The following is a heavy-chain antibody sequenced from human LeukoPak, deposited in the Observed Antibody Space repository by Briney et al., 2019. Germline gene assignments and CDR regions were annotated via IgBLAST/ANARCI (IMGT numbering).Heavy chain of an antibody. CDR2: INPNSGGT. Sequence: ASVKVSCKASGYTFTGYYMHWVRQAPGQGLEWMGRINPNSGGTNYAQKFQGRVTITRDTSISTDYMERSRLRSDDTAVYYCASSGGYSYGYHSWGQGTLVTVSS. V-gene: IGHV1-2*06. CDR3: ASSGGYSYGYHS. CDR1: GYTFTGYY. D-gene: IGHD5-18*01. J-gene: IGHJ5*02.